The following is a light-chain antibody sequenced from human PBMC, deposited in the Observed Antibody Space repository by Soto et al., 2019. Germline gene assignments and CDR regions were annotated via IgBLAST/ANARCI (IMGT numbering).Light chain of an antibody. CDR2: AAS. CDR3: PQLNSYPLT. V-gene: IGKV1-9*01. J-gene: IGKJ4*01. Sequence: IQLTQSPSSLSATVGDRVTITCRASQGISSYLALYQQKPGKAPKLLIYAASTLQSGVPSRFSGSGSGTDFTLTISSLQPEDFATYYCPQLNSYPLTFGGGTMVDVK. CDR1: QGISSY.